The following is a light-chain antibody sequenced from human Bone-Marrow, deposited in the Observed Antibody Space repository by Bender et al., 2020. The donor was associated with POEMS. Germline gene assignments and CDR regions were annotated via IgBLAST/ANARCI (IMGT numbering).Light chain of an antibody. Sequence: QSALTQPPSASGSPGQSVTISCTGTSSDIGGYEFVSWYQQHPGKAPQLMIYEVNKRPSGVPDRFSGSKSGNTASLTVSGLQAEDEADYYCSSYAGSNDVYVVFGGGTKLTVL. V-gene: IGLV2-8*01. J-gene: IGLJ2*01. CDR1: SSDIGGYEF. CDR3: SSYAGSNDVYVV. CDR2: EVN.